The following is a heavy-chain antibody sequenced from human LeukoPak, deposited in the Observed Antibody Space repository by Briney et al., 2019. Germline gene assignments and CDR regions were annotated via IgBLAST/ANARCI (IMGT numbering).Heavy chain of an antibody. CDR2: IYSGGST. CDR3: AKRGAEVGQTVAPGEY. V-gene: IGHV3-53*01. CDR1: GCTVSSNY. J-gene: IGHJ4*02. Sequence: GGSLTLSCAASGCTVSSNYMSWVRQAPGKGLEWVSFIYSGGSTYYADSVKGRFTSSRDNSKNTLYLQMSSLRAEDTAVYYCAKRGAEVGQTVAPGEYWGQGTLVTVSS. D-gene: IGHD7-27*01.